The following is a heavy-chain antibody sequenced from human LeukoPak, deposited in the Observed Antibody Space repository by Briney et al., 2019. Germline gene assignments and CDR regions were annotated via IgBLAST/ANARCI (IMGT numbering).Heavy chain of an antibody. V-gene: IGHV4-4*02. CDR2: IYHSGST. J-gene: IGHJ4*02. CDR3: AREVYGGKRDY. Sequence: SGTLSLTCAVSGGSISSSNWWSWVRQPPGKGLEWIGSIYHSGSTYYNPSLKSRVTISVDTSKNQFSLKLSSVTAADTAVYYCAREVYGGKRDYWGQGTLVTVSS. D-gene: IGHD4-23*01. CDR1: GGSISSSNW.